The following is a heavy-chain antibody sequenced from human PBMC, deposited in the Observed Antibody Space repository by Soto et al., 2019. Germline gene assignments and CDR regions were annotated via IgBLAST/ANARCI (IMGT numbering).Heavy chain of an antibody. J-gene: IGHJ4*02. Sequence: QVQLQESGPGLVKPSETLSLTCTVSGGSISSYYWSWIRQPPGKGLEWIGYFHYSGSTHYNPSLKSRVGISIDTSKTQFSLTLGSVTAADTAVYYCARHRFGLDCWGQGTLVTVSS. D-gene: IGHD3-10*01. CDR1: GGSISSYY. CDR3: ARHRFGLDC. CDR2: FHYSGST. V-gene: IGHV4-59*08.